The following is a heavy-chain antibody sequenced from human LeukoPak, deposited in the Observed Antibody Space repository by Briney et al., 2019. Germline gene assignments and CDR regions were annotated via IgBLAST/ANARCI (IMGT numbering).Heavy chain of an antibody. V-gene: IGHV4-34*01. D-gene: IGHD3-22*01. CDR1: GGSFSGYY. Sequence: PSETLSLTCAVYGGSFSGYYWSWIRQPPGKGLEWIGEINHSGSTNYNPSLKGRVTISVDTSKNQFSLKLSSVTAADTAVYYCARVYYDSSDYFDYWGQGTLVTVSS. CDR2: INHSGST. J-gene: IGHJ4*02. CDR3: ARVYYDSSDYFDY.